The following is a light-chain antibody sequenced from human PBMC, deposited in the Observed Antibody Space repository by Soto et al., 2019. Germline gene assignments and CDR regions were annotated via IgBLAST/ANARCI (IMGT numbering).Light chain of an antibody. V-gene: IGLV1-44*01. J-gene: IGLJ3*02. Sequence: QSVLTQPPSASGTPGQRVTISCSGSTSNIGTNTVNWYQQLPDTAPKLLIYSDNQRPSGVPDRFSGSRSGPSASLAISGLQSEDEAEYFCAAWDDSLNGPWVFGGGTKLTVL. CDR2: SDN. CDR1: TSNIGTNT. CDR3: AAWDDSLNGPWV.